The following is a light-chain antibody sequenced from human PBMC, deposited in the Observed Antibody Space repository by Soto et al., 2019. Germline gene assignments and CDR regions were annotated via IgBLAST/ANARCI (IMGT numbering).Light chain of an antibody. CDR2: EAS. J-gene: IGLJ2*01. Sequence: QSALTQPASVSGSPGQSITISCTGTSSDVGSYTLVSWYQQHPGKAPKLMIFEASKRPSGVSHRFSGSKSGNTASLTISGLQTEDEAHYYCSSFTTSSTLVVFGGGTKLTVL. CDR1: SSDVGSYTL. CDR3: SSFTTSSTLVV. V-gene: IGLV2-14*02.